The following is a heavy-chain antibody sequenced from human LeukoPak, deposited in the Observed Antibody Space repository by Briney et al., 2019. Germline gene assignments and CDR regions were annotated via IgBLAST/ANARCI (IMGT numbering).Heavy chain of an antibody. D-gene: IGHD2-2*01. J-gene: IGHJ3*02. CDR3: AREIRGVVPAAIYGAFDI. Sequence: PSETLSLTCTVSGGSISSYYWSWVRQPAGKGLEWIGRIYTSGSTNYNPSLKSRVTISVDTSKNQFSLKLSSVTAADTAVYYCAREIRGVVPAAIYGAFDIWGQGTMVTVSS. CDR1: GGSISSYY. CDR2: IYTSGST. V-gene: IGHV4-4*07.